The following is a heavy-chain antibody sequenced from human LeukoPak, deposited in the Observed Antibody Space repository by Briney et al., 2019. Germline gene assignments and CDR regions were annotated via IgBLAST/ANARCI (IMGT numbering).Heavy chain of an antibody. CDR3: ATWGIAAAGGLNY. Sequence: ASVKVSCKASGFTFTSSAVQWVRQARGQRLEWIGWIVVGSGNTNYAQKFQERVTITRDMSTSTAYMELSSLRSEDTAVYYCATWGIAAAGGLNYWGQGTLVTVSS. CDR2: IVVGSGNT. CDR1: GFTFTSSA. J-gene: IGHJ4*02. D-gene: IGHD6-13*01. V-gene: IGHV1-58*01.